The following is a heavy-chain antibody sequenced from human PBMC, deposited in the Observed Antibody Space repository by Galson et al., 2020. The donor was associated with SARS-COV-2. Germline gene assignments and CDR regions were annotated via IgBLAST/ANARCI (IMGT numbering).Heavy chain of an antibody. Sequence: GESLKISCAASGFTFSVCAMHWVRQASGRGLEWVGRIRSKTNNYATAYAASVKGRFIISRDDSKNTAYLQMNSLKTEDTAVYYCARINPSPGSYYDAFDIWGQ. CDR2: IRSKTNNYAT. CDR1: GFTFSVCA. V-gene: IGHV3-73*01. D-gene: IGHD3-10*01. J-gene: IGHJ3*02. CDR3: ARINPSPGSYYDAFDI.